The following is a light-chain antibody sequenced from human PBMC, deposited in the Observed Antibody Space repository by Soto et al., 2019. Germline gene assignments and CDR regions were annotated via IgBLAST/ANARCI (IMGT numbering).Light chain of an antibody. CDR2: DVS. CDR1: SSDVGAYNY. Sequence: QSALTQPASVSGSPGQSITISCTGTSSDVGAYNYVSWYQQHPGKAPKLMIYDVSHRPSGVAHRFSGSKSGNTASLTISGLQAEDEADYYCGSYTTSSNDVFGTGTKLTVL. V-gene: IGLV2-14*01. J-gene: IGLJ1*01. CDR3: GSYTTSSNDV.